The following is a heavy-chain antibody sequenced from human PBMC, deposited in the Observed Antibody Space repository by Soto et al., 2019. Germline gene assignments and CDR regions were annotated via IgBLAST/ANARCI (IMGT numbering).Heavy chain of an antibody. CDR3: ARWGFDWLLDVDYYYYGMDV. J-gene: IGHJ6*02. D-gene: IGHD3-9*01. V-gene: IGHV1-8*01. CDR1: GYTFTSYD. Sequence: AASVKVSCKASGYTFTSYDINWVRQATGQGLEWMGWMNPNSGNTGYAQKFQGRVTMTRNTSISTAYMELSSLRSEDTAVYYCARWGFDWLLDVDYYYYGMDVWGQGTTVTVSS. CDR2: MNPNSGNT.